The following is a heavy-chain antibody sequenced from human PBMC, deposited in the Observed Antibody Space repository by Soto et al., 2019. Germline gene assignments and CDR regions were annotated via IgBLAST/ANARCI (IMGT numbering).Heavy chain of an antibody. CDR1: GYTFTSYG. CDR3: ARDLPPDSSSWYVYDY. D-gene: IGHD6-13*01. Sequence: ASVKVSCKASGYTFTSYGISWVRQAPGQGLEWMGWISAYNGNTNYAQKLQGRVTMTTDTSTSTAYMELRSVRSDDTAVYYCARDLPPDSSSWYVYDYWGQGILVTVFS. V-gene: IGHV1-18*01. CDR2: ISAYNGNT. J-gene: IGHJ4*02.